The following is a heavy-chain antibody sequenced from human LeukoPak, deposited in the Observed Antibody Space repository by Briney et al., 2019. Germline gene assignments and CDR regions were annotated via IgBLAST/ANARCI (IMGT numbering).Heavy chain of an antibody. J-gene: IGHJ4*02. CDR1: GGTFSSYA. D-gene: IGHD5-12*01. Sequence: SVKVSCKASGGTFSSYAISWVRQAPGQGLEWMGGIIPIFGTANYAQKFQGRVTITTDESTSTAYMELSSLRSEDPAVYYCARGSGYSGRNDYWGQGTLVTVSS. CDR2: IIPIFGTA. V-gene: IGHV1-69*05. CDR3: ARGSGYSGRNDY.